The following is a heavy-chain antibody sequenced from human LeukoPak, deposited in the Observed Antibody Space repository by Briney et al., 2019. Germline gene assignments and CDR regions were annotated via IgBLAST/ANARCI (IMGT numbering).Heavy chain of an antibody. CDR3: ARACTNGVCYYYAFDI. CDR2: IRYDGSNK. D-gene: IGHD2-8*01. V-gene: IGHV3-30*02. J-gene: IGHJ3*02. Sequence: GGSLRLSCAASGFTFSSYGMHWVRQAPGKGLEWVAFIRYDGSNKYYADSVKGRFTISRDNSKNTLYLQMNSLRAEDTAVYYCARACTNGVCYYYAFDIWGQGTMVTVSS. CDR1: GFTFSSYG.